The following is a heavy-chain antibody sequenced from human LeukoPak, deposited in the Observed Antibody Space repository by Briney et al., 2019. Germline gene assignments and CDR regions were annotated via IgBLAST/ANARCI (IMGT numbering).Heavy chain of an antibody. V-gene: IGHV7-4-1*02. D-gene: IGHD6-19*01. J-gene: IGHJ4*02. Sequence: GASVKVSCKASGYTFTSYAMNWVRQAPGQGLEWMGWINTNTGNPTYAQGFTGRFVFSLDTSVSTAYLQISSLKAEDTAVYYCAKVARVYGGIAVALDFDYWGQGTLVTVSS. CDR1: GYTFTSYA. CDR3: AKVARVYGGIAVALDFDY. CDR2: INTNTGNP.